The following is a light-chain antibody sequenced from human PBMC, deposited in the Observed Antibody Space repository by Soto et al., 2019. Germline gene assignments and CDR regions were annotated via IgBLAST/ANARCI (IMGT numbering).Light chain of an antibody. CDR3: QQYDSFSWT. Sequence: DIQMNQSPSSLSASVGDRVTITCRASQSILSWLAWYQQKPGKAPKLLIYKASSLESGVPSRFSGSGSGTEFTLTLSSLQPDDSATYYCQQYDSFSWTFGQGTKVE. CDR2: KAS. V-gene: IGKV1-5*03. J-gene: IGKJ1*01. CDR1: QSILSW.